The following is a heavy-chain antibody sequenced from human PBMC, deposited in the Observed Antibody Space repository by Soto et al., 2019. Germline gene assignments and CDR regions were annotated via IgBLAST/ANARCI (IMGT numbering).Heavy chain of an antibody. V-gene: IGHV3-30*18. CDR2: ISYEGRIQ. CDR1: GFTFSSYG. CDR3: AKEGTTTRSYYFDF. Sequence: QVQLVESGGGVVQPGRSLRLSCTASGFTFSSYGMQWVRQAPGKGLEWVAVISYEGRIQYYADSVKGRFTISRDNSKDTLFLQMNSLRSDDTAVYYCAKEGTTTRSYYFDFWGQGTLVTVSS. D-gene: IGHD1-26*01. J-gene: IGHJ4*02.